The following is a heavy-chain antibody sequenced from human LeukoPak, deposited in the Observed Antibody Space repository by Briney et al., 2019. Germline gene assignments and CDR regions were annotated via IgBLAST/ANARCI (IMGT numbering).Heavy chain of an antibody. Sequence: SETLSLTCTVSGYSISSGDYWGWIRQPPGKGLEWIGSIYHSGRTYYNPSLKSRVTISVDTSKNQFSLKLSSVTAADTAVYYCARLVKPSGFDYWGQGTLVTVSS. CDR3: ARLVKPSGFDY. V-gene: IGHV4-38-2*02. CDR1: GYSISSGDY. CDR2: IYHSGRT. J-gene: IGHJ4*02. D-gene: IGHD1-26*01.